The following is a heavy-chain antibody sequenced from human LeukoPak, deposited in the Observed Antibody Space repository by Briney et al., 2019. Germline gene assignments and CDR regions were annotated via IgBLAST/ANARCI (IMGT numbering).Heavy chain of an antibody. D-gene: IGHD6-19*01. V-gene: IGHV3-23*01. CDR1: GFTFSSYA. J-gene: IGHJ4*02. CDR3: AKETSIAVAGTRYFDY. Sequence: GGSLRLSCAASGFTFSSYAMSWVRQAPGKGLEWVSAISGSGGGTYYADSVKGRFTISRDNSKNTLYLQMNSLRAEDTAVYYCAKETSIAVAGTRYFDYWGQGTLVTVSS. CDR2: ISGSGGGT.